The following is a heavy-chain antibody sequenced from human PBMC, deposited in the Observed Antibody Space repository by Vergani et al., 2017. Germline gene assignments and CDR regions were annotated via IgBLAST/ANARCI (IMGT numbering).Heavy chain of an antibody. CDR1: GGSFSGYY. V-gene: IGHV4-34*01. CDR2: INHSGST. J-gene: IGHJ6*03. Sequence: QVQLQQWGAGLLKPSETLSLTCAVYGGSFSGYYWSWIRQPPGKGLEWIGEINHSGSTNYNPSLKSRVTISVDTSKNQFSLKLSSVTAADTAVYYCARGRKYCSSTSCYLYYYYYYMDVWGKGTTVTDSS. CDR3: ARGRKYCSSTSCYLYYYYYYMDV. D-gene: IGHD2-2*01.